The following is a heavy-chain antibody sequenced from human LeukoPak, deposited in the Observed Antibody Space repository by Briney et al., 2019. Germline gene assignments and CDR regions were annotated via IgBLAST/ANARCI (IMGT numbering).Heavy chain of an antibody. CDR2: IYYTET. D-gene: IGHD6-19*01. V-gene: IGHV4-59*02. CDR3: AKTSGWYYFDY. Sequence: PSETLSLTCTVSGGSVSDYYWSWIRQSPGKGLEWIGYIYYTETSYNPSLKSRVTISADTSKNQFSLKLYSVTAADTAVYYCAKTSGWYYFDYWGQGTLVTVSS. CDR1: GGSVSDYY. J-gene: IGHJ4*02.